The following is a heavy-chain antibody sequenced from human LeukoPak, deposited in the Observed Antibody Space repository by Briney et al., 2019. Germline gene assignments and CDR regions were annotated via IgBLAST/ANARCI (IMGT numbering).Heavy chain of an antibody. CDR1: GHSISNFA. CDR2: INGANGNT. J-gene: IGHJ4*02. V-gene: IGHV1-3*01. D-gene: IGHD3-10*01. CDR3: ARMTTGKFDY. Sequence: ASVNVSCKASGHSISNFAMHWVRQAPGQRFEWMGWINGANGNTEYSQMFQGRVTIARDTSASIAYMELSSLRSEDTAVYYCARMTTGKFDYWGQGTLVTVSS.